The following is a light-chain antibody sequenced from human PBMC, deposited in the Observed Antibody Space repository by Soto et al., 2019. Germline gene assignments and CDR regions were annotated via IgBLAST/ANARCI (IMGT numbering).Light chain of an antibody. CDR2: EDN. J-gene: IGLJ3*02. V-gene: IGLV6-57*04. Sequence: NFMLTQPHSVSESPGRTVTISCTRSGGSIASGLLQWYQVRPGSGPTTVISEDNQRPSGVPDRFSGSIDSSSNSASLTIAGLRPEDEAYYYCQSSQDDFWVFGGGTKLTVL. CDR3: QSSQDDFWV. CDR1: GGSIASGL.